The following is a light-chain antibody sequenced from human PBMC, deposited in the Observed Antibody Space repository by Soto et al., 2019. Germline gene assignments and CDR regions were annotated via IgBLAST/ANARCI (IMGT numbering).Light chain of an antibody. V-gene: IGLV1-40*01. J-gene: IGLJ2*01. Sequence: QSVLTQPPSVSGAPGQRVTISCTGSSSNIGAGHDVHWYQQLPGTAPKLLIYGNSNRPSGVPDRFSGSKSGTSAFLAITGLQAEDEADYYCQSYDSSLSGSRVFGGGTKLTVL. CDR1: SSNIGAGHD. CDR2: GNS. CDR3: QSYDSSLSGSRV.